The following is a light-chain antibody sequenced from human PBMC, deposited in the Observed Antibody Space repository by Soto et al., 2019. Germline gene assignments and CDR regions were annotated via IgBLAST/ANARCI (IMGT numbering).Light chain of an antibody. CDR3: QVYGPSPPIT. V-gene: IGKV3-20*01. CDR2: GVS. CDR1: QSVIGRQ. Sequence: EIVLTQSPGTLSLSPGERATLSCRASQSVIGRQLAWYQHKPGQAPRLLMYGVSSRATGIPDRFTGSGSGTDFTLTISRLEPEDFAVYYCQVYGPSPPITFGQGTRL. J-gene: IGKJ5*01.